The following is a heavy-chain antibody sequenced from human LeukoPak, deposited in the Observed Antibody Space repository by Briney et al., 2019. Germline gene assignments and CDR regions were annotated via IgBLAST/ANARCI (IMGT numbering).Heavy chain of an antibody. D-gene: IGHD3-10*01. Sequence: GASVKVSCKTSAGTFSSYAISWVRQAPGQGLEWMGGIIPMFVTANYAQKFQGRVTITADESTSTAYMDLSSLRSEDTAVYYCARWARYGAASYLSFWGQGTLVTVSS. CDR2: IIPMFVTA. CDR1: AGTFSSYA. J-gene: IGHJ4*02. CDR3: ARWARYGAASYLSF. V-gene: IGHV1-69*13.